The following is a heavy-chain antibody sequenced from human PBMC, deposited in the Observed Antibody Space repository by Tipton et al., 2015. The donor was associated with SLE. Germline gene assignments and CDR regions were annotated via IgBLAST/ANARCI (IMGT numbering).Heavy chain of an antibody. V-gene: IGHV3-33*06. Sequence: SLRLSCAASGFTFSSYGMHWVRQAPGKGLEWVAVIWYDGSNKYYADSVKGRFTISRDNSKNTLYLQMNSLRAEDTAVYYCANEYSSSRLYYYYYGMDVWGQGTTVTVSS. D-gene: IGHD6-13*01. J-gene: IGHJ6*02. CDR1: GFTFSSYG. CDR2: IWYDGSNK. CDR3: ANEYSSSRLYYYYYGMDV.